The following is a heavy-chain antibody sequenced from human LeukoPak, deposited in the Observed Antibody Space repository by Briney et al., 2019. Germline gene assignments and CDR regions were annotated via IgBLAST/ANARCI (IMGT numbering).Heavy chain of an antibody. CDR2: ISAYNGNT. D-gene: IGHD1-20*01. J-gene: IGHJ5*02. CDR3: ARDGRYNWNEERFDP. CDR1: GYTFNGYG. V-gene: IGHV1-18*01. Sequence: GASVKVSCRASGYTFNGYGISWVRQAPGQGLEWMGWISAYNGNTNYAQKLQGRVTMTTDTSTSTAYMELRSLRSDDTAAYYCARDGRYNWNEERFDPWGQGTLVTVSS.